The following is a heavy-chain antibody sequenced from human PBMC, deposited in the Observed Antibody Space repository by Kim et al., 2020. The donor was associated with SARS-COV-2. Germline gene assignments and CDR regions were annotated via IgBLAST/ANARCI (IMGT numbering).Heavy chain of an antibody. Sequence: SETLSLTCAVYGGSFSGYYWSWIRQPPGKGLEWIGEINHSGSTNYNPSLKSRVTISVDTSKNQFSLKLSSVTAADTAVYYCARSRSHGSGSYYRYYYYMDVWGKGTTVTVS. CDR2: INHSGST. D-gene: IGHD3-10*01. J-gene: IGHJ6*03. CDR3: ARSRSHGSGSYYRYYYYMDV. V-gene: IGHV4-34*01. CDR1: GGSFSGYY.